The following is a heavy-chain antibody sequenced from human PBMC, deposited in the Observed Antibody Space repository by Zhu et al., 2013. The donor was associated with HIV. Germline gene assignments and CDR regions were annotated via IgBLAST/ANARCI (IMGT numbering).Heavy chain of an antibody. V-gene: IGHV1-18*01. CDR3: ARDHDWGADF. Sequence: VQLVQSGPEVKKPGASVKVSCKASGYTFTNYGIAWVRQAPGQRLEWLGWINTKKGNTNYAHNFQGRITMTRDVSLSTIFMELASLTSDDTAVYYCARDHDWGADFWGQGTLVTVSS. D-gene: IGHD7-27*01. CDR2: INTKKGNT. J-gene: IGHJ4*02. CDR1: GYTFTNYG.